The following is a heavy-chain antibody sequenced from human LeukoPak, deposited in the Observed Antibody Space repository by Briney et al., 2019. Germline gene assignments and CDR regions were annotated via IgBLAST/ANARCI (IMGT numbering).Heavy chain of an antibody. D-gene: IGHD1-26*01. CDR2: INSDGST. V-gene: IGHV3-74*01. CDR3: ARVGRYDAFDI. Sequence: GGSLRLSCAASGFAFSTYWMHWVRQAPGKGLVWVSRINSDGSTVYADSVKGRFTISRDNAKNTLYLQMNSLRAEDTAVYYCARVGRYDAFDIWGQGTMVTVSS. CDR1: GFAFSTYW. J-gene: IGHJ3*02.